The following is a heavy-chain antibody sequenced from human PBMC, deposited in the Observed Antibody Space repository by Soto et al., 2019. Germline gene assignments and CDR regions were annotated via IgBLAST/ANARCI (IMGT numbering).Heavy chain of an antibody. CDR1: GYSFTSYW. CDR3: ALIVVERGSDX. V-gene: IGHV5-10-1*01. Sequence: PGEALKISCKGSGYSFTSYWISWVRQMPGKGLEWMVRIDPSDSYTNYRQSFQGHVTISADKSISTAYLQWSSLKASDTAMYYCALIVVERGSDXWGQGTLVTVSX. D-gene: IGHD1-26*01. CDR2: IDPSDSYT. J-gene: IGHJ4*02.